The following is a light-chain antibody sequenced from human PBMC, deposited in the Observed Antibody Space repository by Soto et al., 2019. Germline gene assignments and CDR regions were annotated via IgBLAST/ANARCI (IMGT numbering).Light chain of an antibody. V-gene: IGKV3D-15*01. J-gene: IGKJ1*01. CDR3: QQYAYWPET. CDR1: QSVRTS. CDR2: YSS. Sequence: EVMMTQFPDAVSVTPGDTVTLSCGASQSVRTSLAWYQQRPGQAPRLLIHYSSTRASDIPARFSGSGSGTNFTLAISSLQSEDFAVYYCQQYAYWPETFGQGTKVDIK.